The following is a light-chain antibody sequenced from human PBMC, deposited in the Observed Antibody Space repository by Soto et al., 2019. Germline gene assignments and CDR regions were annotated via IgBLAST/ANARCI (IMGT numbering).Light chain of an antibody. CDR1: QSVTNSF. V-gene: IGKV3-20*01. CDR2: GAS. J-gene: IGKJ1*01. Sequence: VMTQSPLSLPVTLGQPASISCRSSQSVTNSFLAWYQQKPGQAPRLLIYGASRRATGIPDRFTGSGSGTDFTLTISRLEPEDFAVYYCQQYVSSPWAFGQGTKVDIK. CDR3: QQYVSSPWA.